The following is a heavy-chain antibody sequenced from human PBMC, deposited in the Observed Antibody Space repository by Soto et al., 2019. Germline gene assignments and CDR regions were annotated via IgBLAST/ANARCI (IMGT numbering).Heavy chain of an antibody. J-gene: IGHJ6*02. V-gene: IGHV5-51*01. Sequence: GESLKISGKGSGYSFTIYWIGWVLQMPGKGLEWMGIIYPGDSDTRYSPSFQGQVTISADKSISTAYLQWSSLKASDTAMYYCARRGSSSSYYYYYGMDVWGQGTTVTVSS. CDR2: IYPGDSDT. CDR3: ARRGSSSSYYYYYGMDV. CDR1: GYSFTIYW. D-gene: IGHD6-6*01.